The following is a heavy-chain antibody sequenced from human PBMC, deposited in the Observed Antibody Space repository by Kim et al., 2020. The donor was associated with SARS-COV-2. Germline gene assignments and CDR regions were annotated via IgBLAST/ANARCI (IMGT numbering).Heavy chain of an antibody. V-gene: IGHV3-48*02. CDR3: ARDGHSWPDS. D-gene: IGHD2-15*01. CDR2: ISSSSSTI. J-gene: IGHJ4*02. CDR1: GLTFSGYS. Sequence: GGSLRLSCVGSGLTFSGYSMSWVRQAPGKGLEWVSYISSSSSTIYYADSVKGRFTISRDNAKNSLYLHMNSLRDEDTAVYYCARDGHSWPDSWGQGTLVTVS.